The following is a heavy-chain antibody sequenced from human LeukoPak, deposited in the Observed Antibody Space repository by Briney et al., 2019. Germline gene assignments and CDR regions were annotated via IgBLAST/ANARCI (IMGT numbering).Heavy chain of an antibody. J-gene: IGHJ5*02. CDR1: GFTVSSNY. V-gene: IGHV3-66*02. CDR3: ARDKYDFWSGPSRGFDP. CDR2: IYSGGST. D-gene: IGHD3-3*01. Sequence: GGSLRLSCATSGFTVSSNYMSWVRQAPGKVLERVSVIYSGGSTYYADSVEGRFTISRDNSKNTLYLQMNSLRAEDTAVYYCARDKYDFWSGPSRGFDPWGQGTLVTVSS.